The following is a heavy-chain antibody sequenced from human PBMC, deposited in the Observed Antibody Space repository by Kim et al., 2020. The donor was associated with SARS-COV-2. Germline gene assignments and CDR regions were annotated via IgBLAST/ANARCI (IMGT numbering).Heavy chain of an antibody. Sequence: GGSLRLSCAASGFTFDDYTMHWVRQAPGKGLEWVSLISWDGGSTYYADSVKGRFTISRDNSKNSLYLQMNSLRTEDTALYYCAKDINGVVPAGDPYYYYYYGMDVWGQGTTVTVSS. D-gene: IGHD2-2*01. CDR1: GFTFDDYT. J-gene: IGHJ6*02. CDR2: ISWDGGST. CDR3: AKDINGVVPAGDPYYYYYYGMDV. V-gene: IGHV3-43*01.